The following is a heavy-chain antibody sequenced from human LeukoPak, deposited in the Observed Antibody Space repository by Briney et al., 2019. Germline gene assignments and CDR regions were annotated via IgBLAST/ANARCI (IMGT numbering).Heavy chain of an antibody. J-gene: IGHJ6*02. Sequence: GGSLRLSCAASGFTFSSYGMHWVRQAPGKGLEWVAVIWYDGSNKYYADSVKGRFTISRDNSKNTLYLQMNSLRAEDTAVYYCARDRDLLTIFGVVTYYYYGMDVWGQGTTVTVSS. V-gene: IGHV3-33*01. CDR3: ARDRDLLTIFGVVTYYYYGMDV. CDR2: IWYDGSNK. D-gene: IGHD3-3*01. CDR1: GFTFSSYG.